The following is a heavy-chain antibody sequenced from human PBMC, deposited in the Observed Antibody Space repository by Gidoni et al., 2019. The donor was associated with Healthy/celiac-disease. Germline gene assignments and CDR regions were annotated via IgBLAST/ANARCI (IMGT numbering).Heavy chain of an antibody. CDR3: ARHVFAVIAAAGTQYHYYYYGMDV. V-gene: IGHV5-51*01. CDR2: IYPGASDT. CDR1: GYSFTSYW. Sequence: EVQLVQSGAEVKKPGESLKISCKGSGYSFTSYWIGWVRQMPGKGLEWMGIIYPGASDTRYSPSFQGQVTISADKSISTAYLQWSSLKASDTAMYYCARHVFAVIAAAGTQYHYYYYGMDVWGQGTTVTVSS. J-gene: IGHJ6*02. D-gene: IGHD6-13*01.